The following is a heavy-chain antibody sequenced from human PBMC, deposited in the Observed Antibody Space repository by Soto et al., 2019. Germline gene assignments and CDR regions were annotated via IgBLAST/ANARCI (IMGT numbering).Heavy chain of an antibody. J-gene: IGHJ4*02. CDR3: AREVVRGVGSDY. CDR1: GYTFTSYG. V-gene: IGHV1-18*01. D-gene: IGHD3-10*01. CDR2: ISTYNGNT. Sequence: QVQLVQSGAEVKKPGASVKVSCKASGYTFTSYGISWVRQAPGQGLEWMGWISTYNGNTKYAQKLQGRVTMTTDTPTRTAYMELRSLRSDDAAVFYCAREVVRGVGSDYWGQGTLVTVSS.